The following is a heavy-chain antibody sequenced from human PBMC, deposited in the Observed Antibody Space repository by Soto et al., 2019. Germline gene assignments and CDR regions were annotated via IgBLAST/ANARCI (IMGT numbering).Heavy chain of an antibody. CDR3: ARGSSGARGAFDI. CDR1: GGTFSSYT. Sequence: QVQLVQSGAEVKKPGSSVKVSCKASGGTFSSYTISWVRQAPGQGLEWMGRIIPILGIANYAQKFQGRVTITADKSTSTAYMELSSLRSEDTAVYYCARGSSGARGAFDIWGQGTMVTVSS. CDR2: IIPILGIA. J-gene: IGHJ3*02. D-gene: IGHD6-19*01. V-gene: IGHV1-69*02.